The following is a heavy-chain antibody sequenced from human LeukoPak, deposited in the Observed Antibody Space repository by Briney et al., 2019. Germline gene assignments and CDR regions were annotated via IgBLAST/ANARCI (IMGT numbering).Heavy chain of an antibody. CDR3: ARAGYDSSGYYYWDY. V-gene: IGHV4-4*07. D-gene: IGHD3-22*01. CDR2: IYTSGST. CDR1: GGTISSYY. J-gene: IGHJ4*02. Sequence: KASETLSLTCTVSGGTISSYYWSWIRQPAGKGLEWIGRIYTSGSTNYNPSLKSRVTMSVDTSKNQFSLKLSSVTAADTAVYYCARAGYDSSGYYYWDYWGQGTLVTVSS.